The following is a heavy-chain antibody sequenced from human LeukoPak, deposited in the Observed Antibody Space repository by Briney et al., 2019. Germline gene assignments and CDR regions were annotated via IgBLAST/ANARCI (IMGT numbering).Heavy chain of an antibody. CDR2: ISGSGGST. J-gene: IGHJ4*02. CDR1: GFTFSSYA. D-gene: IGHD1-26*01. V-gene: IGHV3-23*01. Sequence: PGGSLRLSCAASGFTFSSYAMSWVRQAPGKGLEWVAGISGSGGSTYYADSVKGRFTISRDNSKNTLYLQMNSLRADDTALYYCAKGGGTTYFDHWGQGDLVIVSS. CDR3: AKGGGTTYFDH.